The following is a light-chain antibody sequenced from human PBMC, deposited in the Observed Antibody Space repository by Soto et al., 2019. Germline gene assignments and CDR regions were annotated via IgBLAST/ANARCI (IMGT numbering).Light chain of an antibody. Sequence: EIVMTQSPATLSVSPGERATLSCRASQSVSSNLAWYQQKPGQAPRLLISGASTRATTIPARFSGSGSGTEFTLTISSLLSEDFAVYYCQQYNSWPRTFGQGTRVEI. CDR3: QQYNSWPRT. J-gene: IGKJ1*01. CDR2: GAS. V-gene: IGKV3-15*01. CDR1: QSVSSN.